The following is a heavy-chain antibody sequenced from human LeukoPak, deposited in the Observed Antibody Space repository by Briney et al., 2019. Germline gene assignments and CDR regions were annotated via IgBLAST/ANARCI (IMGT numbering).Heavy chain of an antibody. D-gene: IGHD5-12*01. Sequence: PSETPSLTCTVSGGSISSYYWSWIRQPPGKGLEWIGYIYYSGSTNYNPSLKSRVTISVDTSKNQFPLKLSSVTAADTAVYYCARGSDIVATLVTWGQGTLVTVSS. CDR2: IYYSGST. CDR1: GGSISSYY. CDR3: ARGSDIVATLVT. J-gene: IGHJ5*02. V-gene: IGHV4-59*08.